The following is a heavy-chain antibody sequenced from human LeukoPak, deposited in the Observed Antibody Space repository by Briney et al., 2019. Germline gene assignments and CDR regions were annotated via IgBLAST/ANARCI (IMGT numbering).Heavy chain of an antibody. J-gene: IGHJ4*02. CDR3: ARDEVRITMIVVVPGPIGFDY. CDR2: ISAYNGNT. Sequence: GATVKISCKVSGYTFTDYYMHWVQQAPGQGLEWMGWISAYNGNTNYAQKLQGRVTMTTDTSTSTAYMELRSLRSDDTAVYYCARDEVRITMIVVVPGPIGFDYWGQGTLVTVSS. CDR1: GYTFTDYY. D-gene: IGHD3-22*01. V-gene: IGHV1-18*04.